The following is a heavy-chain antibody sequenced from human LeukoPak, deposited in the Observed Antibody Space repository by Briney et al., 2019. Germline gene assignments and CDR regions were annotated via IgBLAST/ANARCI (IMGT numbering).Heavy chain of an antibody. D-gene: IGHD5-24*01. CDR3: ARGRWSDY. CDR1: GFTFSAYW. J-gene: IGHJ4*02. CDR2: IKEDGTEK. V-gene: IGHV3-7*01. Sequence: GGSLRLSCAASGFTFSAYWMTWARQAPGKGLKWVANIKEDGTEKNYVDSVKGRFTISRDNVKKSLYLEMNSLRVEDTAVYYCARGRWSDYWGQGTQVTVSS.